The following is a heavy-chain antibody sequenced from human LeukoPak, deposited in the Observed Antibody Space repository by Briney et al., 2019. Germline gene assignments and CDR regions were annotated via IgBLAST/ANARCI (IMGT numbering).Heavy chain of an antibody. J-gene: IGHJ3*02. V-gene: IGHV1-2*02. D-gene: IGHD1-26*01. CDR3: AREGSSMRATSAFDI. Sequence: ASVKVSCKASGYTFTGYYMHWVRQAPGQGLEWMGWINPNSGGTNYAQKFQGRVTMTRDTSISTAYMELSRLRSDGTAVYYCAREGSSMRATSAFDIWGQGTMVTVSS. CDR1: GYTFTGYY. CDR2: INPNSGGT.